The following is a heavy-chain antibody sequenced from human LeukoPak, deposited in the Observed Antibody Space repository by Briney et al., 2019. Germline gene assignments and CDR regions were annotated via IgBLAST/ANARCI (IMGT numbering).Heavy chain of an antibody. CDR1: GFTFSSYA. D-gene: IGHD3-3*01. J-gene: IGHJ3*02. CDR3: ARDRPLSRFSIDAFDI. CDR2: ISGSGGST. Sequence: QTGGSLRLSCAASGFTFSSYAMSWVRQAPGKGLEWVSAISGSGGSTYYADSVKGRFTISRDNAKNSLYLQMNSLRAEDTAVYYCARDRPLSRFSIDAFDIWGQGTMVTVSS. V-gene: IGHV3-23*01.